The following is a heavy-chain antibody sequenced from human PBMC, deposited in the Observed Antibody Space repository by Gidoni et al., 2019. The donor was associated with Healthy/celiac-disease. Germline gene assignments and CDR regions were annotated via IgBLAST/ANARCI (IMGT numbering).Heavy chain of an antibody. CDR2: INPSGGST. CDR1: GYTFTRYY. V-gene: IGHV1-46*03. J-gene: IGHJ3*02. Sequence: QVQLVQSGAEVKKPGASVTVACKASGYTFTRYYMHWVRQAPGQGLEWMGIINPSGGSTSYAQKFQGRVTMTRDTSTSTVYMELSSLRSEDTAVYYCASNSSGWYGSAFDIWGQGTMVTVSS. CDR3: ASNSSGWYGSAFDI. D-gene: IGHD6-19*01.